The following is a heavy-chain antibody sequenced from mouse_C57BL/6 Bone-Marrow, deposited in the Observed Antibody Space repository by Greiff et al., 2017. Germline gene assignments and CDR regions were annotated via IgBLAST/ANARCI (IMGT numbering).Heavy chain of an antibody. D-gene: IGHD1-1*01. CDR1: GYSFPDYN. Sequence: ESGPELVQPGASVKISCKASGYSFPDYNMTWVKQSNGKSLELIGVINPNYGTTSYNQTFKGKATLTVDHTSSTAYMQLNSLTSEDSAVYYCARNYGSSYWYFDVGGRGTRVTVS. CDR2: INPNYGTT. CDR3: ARNYGSSYWYFDV. V-gene: IGHV1-39*01. J-gene: IGHJ1*03.